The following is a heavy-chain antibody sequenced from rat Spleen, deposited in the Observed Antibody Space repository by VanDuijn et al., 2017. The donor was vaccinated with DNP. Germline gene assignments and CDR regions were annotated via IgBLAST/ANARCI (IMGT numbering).Heavy chain of an antibody. V-gene: IGHV5-29*01. J-gene: IGHJ3*01. CDR3: AGRIRGSVAF. Sequence: EVQLVESDGGLVQPGRSLKVSCAASGFTFSDCYMAWVRQAPTKGLEWVATISYDGTSTYYRGSVKGRFTISRDNAKSTLYLQMDSLRSEDTATYYCAGRIRGSVAFWGQGTLVTVSS. CDR2: ISYDGTST. D-gene: IGHD4-4*01. CDR1: GFTFSDCY.